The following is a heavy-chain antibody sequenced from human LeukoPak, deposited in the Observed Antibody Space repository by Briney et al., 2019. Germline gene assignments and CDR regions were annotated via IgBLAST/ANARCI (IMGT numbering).Heavy chain of an antibody. Sequence: PGESLKISCKGSGYSFTSYWIGWVRQMPGKGLEWMGIIYPGDSGTRYSPSFQGQVTISADKSISTAYLQWSSLKASDTAMYYCARHLTYASAWYCPDYWGQGTLVTVSS. J-gene: IGHJ4*02. CDR2: IYPGDSGT. CDR1: GYSFTSYW. CDR3: ARHLTYASAWYCPDY. V-gene: IGHV5-51*01. D-gene: IGHD6-19*01.